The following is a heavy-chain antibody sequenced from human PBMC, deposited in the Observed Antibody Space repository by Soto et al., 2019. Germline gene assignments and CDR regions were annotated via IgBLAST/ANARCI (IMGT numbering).Heavy chain of an antibody. D-gene: IGHD6-19*01. J-gene: IGHJ6*02. Sequence: SETLSLTCTVSGGSITSSDYHWGWIRQPPGKGLEWIGSMYYYSGSTYYNPSLKSRVTISVDTSKNQFSLRLSSVTAADTALYYCARISGPWYYGMDVWGQGTTVTVS. V-gene: IGHV4-39*01. CDR1: GGSITSSDYH. CDR2: MYYYSGST. CDR3: ARISGPWYYGMDV.